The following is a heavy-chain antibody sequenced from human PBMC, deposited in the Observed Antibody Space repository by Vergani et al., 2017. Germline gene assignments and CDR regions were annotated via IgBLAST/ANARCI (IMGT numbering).Heavy chain of an antibody. Sequence: QVQLQESDPGLVKPSETLSLTCAVSGFSIDNGYYWDWIRQPPGKGLEWIGYIYSTGSTNYNPSLNSRVTMSVDTSKNQFSLKLRSVTAADTAVYFCARVMYRDEASTGYRLEGMDIWGQGTTVTISS. CDR3: ARVMYRDEASTGYRLEGMDI. CDR2: IYSTGST. V-gene: IGHV4-59*01. CDR1: GFSIDNGYY. D-gene: IGHD3-9*01. J-gene: IGHJ6*02.